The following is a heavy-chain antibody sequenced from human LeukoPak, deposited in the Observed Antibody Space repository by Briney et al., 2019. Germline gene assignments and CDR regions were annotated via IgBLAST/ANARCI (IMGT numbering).Heavy chain of an antibody. D-gene: IGHD6-13*01. CDR3: AKAIAAPVWYFDL. J-gene: IGHJ2*01. CDR2: ISGRGDST. V-gene: IGHV3-23*01. Sequence: GGSLRLSCAASRFSFSSYAMGWVRQAPGKGLEWVSTISGRGDSTYYADSVKGRFTISRDNSRNTLYLQMNTLRAEDTAVYYCAKAIAAPVWYFDLWGRGTLVTVSS. CDR1: RFSFSSYA.